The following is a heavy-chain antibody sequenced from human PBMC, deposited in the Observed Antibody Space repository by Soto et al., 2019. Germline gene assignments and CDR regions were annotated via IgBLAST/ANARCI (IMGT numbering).Heavy chain of an antibody. V-gene: IGHV5-10-1*01. CDR1: GYSFTSYW. Sequence: PGESLKISCKGSGYSFTSYWISWVRQMPGKGLEWMGRIDPSDSYTNYSPSFQGHVTISADKSISTAYLQWSSLKASDTAMYYCARRGSSSWLQLGESYGMDVWGQGTTVTAP. J-gene: IGHJ6*02. D-gene: IGHD6-13*01. CDR2: IDPSDSYT. CDR3: ARRGSSSWLQLGESYGMDV.